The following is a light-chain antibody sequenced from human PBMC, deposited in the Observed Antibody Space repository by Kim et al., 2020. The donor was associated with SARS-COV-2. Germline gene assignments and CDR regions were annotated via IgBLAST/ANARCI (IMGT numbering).Light chain of an antibody. CDR1: SLRSYY. J-gene: IGLJ3*02. CDR3: NSRDRSGNHMV. V-gene: IGLV3-19*01. CDR2: GKD. Sequence: SSELTQDPAVSVALGQTVRITCQGDSLRSYYASWYQQKPGQAPVLLIYGKDNRPSGLPDRFSGSSSGTTASLTITGAQAEDEADYYCNSRDRSGNHMVFGGGTQLTVL.